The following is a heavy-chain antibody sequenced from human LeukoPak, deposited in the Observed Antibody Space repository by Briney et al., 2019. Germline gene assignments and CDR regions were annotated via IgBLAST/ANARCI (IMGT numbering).Heavy chain of an antibody. CDR3: ARGRVTRGLEFDY. J-gene: IGHJ4*02. CDR1: GYSISSGYY. Sequence: KSSGTLSLTCTVSGYSISSGYYWGWIRQPPGKGLKWIGSIYHSGSTYYNPSLKSRVTISVDTSKNQFSLKLSSVTAADTAVYYCARGRVTRGLEFDYWGQGTLVTVSS. V-gene: IGHV4-38-2*02. D-gene: IGHD2-21*02. CDR2: IYHSGST.